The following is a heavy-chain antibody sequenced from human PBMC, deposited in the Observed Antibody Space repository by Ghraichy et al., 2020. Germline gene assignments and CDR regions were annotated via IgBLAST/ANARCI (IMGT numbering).Heavy chain of an antibody. CDR3: ARVGGTTGTSHFDY. V-gene: IGHV4-30-2*01. D-gene: IGHD1-1*01. CDR1: GGSISSGGYS. J-gene: IGHJ4*02. Sequence: SLNISCAVSGGSISSGGYSWSWIRQPPGKGLEWIGYIYHSGSTYYNPSLKSRVTISVDRSKNQFSLKLSSVTAADTAVYYCARVGGTTGTSHFDYWGQGTLVTVSS. CDR2: IYHSGST.